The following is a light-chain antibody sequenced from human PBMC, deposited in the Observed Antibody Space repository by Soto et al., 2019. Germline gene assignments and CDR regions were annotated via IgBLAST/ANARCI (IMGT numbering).Light chain of an antibody. V-gene: IGLV1-44*01. J-gene: IGLJ1*01. CDR1: SSNIGRNT. CDR3: AAWDDSLNGPV. Sequence: QSVLTQPPSASGTPGQGVTISCSGSSSNIGRNTVNWYQQLPGTAPKLLIYSNNQRPSGVPDRFSGSKSGTSASLAISGLQSEDEADYYCAAWDDSLNGPVFGTGTKVTVL. CDR2: SNN.